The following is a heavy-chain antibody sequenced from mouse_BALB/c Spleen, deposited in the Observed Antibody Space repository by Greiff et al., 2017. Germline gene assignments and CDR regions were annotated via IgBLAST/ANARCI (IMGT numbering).Heavy chain of an antibody. CDR2: ISNGGGST. V-gene: IGHV5-12-2*01. J-gene: IGHJ4*01. CDR3: AGRRWDYALDY. Sequence: EVKLVESGGGLVQPGGSLKLSCAASGFTFSSYTMSWVRQTPEKRLEWVAYISNGGGSTYYPDTVKGRFTISRDNAKNTLYLQMSSLKSEDTAMYYCAGRRWDYALDYWGQGTSVTVSS. D-gene: IGHD1-1*02. CDR1: GFTFSSYT.